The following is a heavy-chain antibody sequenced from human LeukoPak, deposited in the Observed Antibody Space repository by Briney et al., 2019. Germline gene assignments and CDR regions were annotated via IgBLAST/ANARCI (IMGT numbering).Heavy chain of an antibody. CDR2: VSSSGRNT. J-gene: IGHJ4*02. V-gene: IGHV3-23*01. D-gene: IGHD2-21*02. CDR1: GFTLSSYA. Sequence: GGSLRLSCAASGFTLSSYAMSWVRQAPGKWLEWVSSVSSSGRNTYYADSVKGRFTISRDNSENTVYLQMSSLRAEDTAVYYCAKRDRPCSGDCSAPYYFDYWGPGTLVTVSS. CDR3: AKRDRPCSGDCSAPYYFDY.